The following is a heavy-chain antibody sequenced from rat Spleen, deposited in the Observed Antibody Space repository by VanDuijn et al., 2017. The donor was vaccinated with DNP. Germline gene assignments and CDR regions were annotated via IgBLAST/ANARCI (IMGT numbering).Heavy chain of an antibody. J-gene: IGHJ2*01. Sequence: EVQLQESGPGLVKPSQSLSLTCSVTGYSITSNYWGWIRKFPGNKLEWMGYINSAGSTHYNPSLKSRISITRDTSKNQFFLQLSSVTTEDTATYYCARWNLGTSTLDYWGQGVMVTVSS. D-gene: IGHD1-5*01. V-gene: IGHV3-3*01. CDR3: ARWNLGTSTLDY. CDR1: GYSITSNY. CDR2: INSAGST.